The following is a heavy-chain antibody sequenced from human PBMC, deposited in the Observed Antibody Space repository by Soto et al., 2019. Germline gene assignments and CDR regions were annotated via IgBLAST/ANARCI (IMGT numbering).Heavy chain of an antibody. J-gene: IGHJ4*02. CDR1: GFSLSTSGMC. D-gene: IGHD3-9*01. Sequence: SGPTLVNPTQTLTLTCTFSGFSLSTSGMCVSWIRQPPGKALEWLALIDWDDDKYYSTSLKTRLTISKDTSKNQVVLTMTNMDPVDTATYYCARRHYDILTGYYNYFDYWGQGTLVTVSS. CDR3: ARRHYDILTGYYNYFDY. V-gene: IGHV2-70*01. CDR2: IDWDDDK.